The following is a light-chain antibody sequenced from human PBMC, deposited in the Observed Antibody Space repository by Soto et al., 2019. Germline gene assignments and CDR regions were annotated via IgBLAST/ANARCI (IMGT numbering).Light chain of an antibody. Sequence: EIVLTQSPATLSLSPGERATLSCRASQSVGSYLAWYQQKPGQAPRLLIFDASNRATGIPARFSGSGSRTDFTLTISSLEPEDFAVYYCQQRSNWPLGTFGQGTKVEIK. CDR2: DAS. V-gene: IGKV3-11*01. J-gene: IGKJ1*01. CDR3: QQRSNWPLGT. CDR1: QSVGSY.